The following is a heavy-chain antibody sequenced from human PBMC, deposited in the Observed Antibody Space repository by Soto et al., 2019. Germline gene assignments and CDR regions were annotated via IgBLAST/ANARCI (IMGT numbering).Heavy chain of an antibody. Sequence: QVQLVESGGGVVQPGRSLRLSCAASGFTFSSYGMHWVRQAPGKGLEWVAVISYDGSNKYYADSVKGRFTISRDNSKNTLYLQMHSLRAEDTAVYYCAKCLSRVNGGSYRDWYFDLWGRGTLVTVSS. V-gene: IGHV3-30*18. J-gene: IGHJ2*01. D-gene: IGHD1-26*01. CDR1: GFTFSSYG. CDR3: AKCLSRVNGGSYRDWYFDL. CDR2: ISYDGSNK.